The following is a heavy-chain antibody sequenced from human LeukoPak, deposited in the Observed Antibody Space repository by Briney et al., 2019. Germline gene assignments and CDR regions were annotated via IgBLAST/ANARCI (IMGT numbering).Heavy chain of an antibody. J-gene: IGHJ4*02. CDR1: GSTFSSYG. Sequence: PGGSLRLSCAASGSTFSSYGMHWVRQAPGKGLEWVAVIWYDGSNKYYADSVKGRFTISRDNSKNTLYLQMNSLRAEDTAVYYCARDLSRYLGSSPCYWGQGTLVTVSS. CDR3: ARDLSRYLGSSPCY. D-gene: IGHD2-2*01. CDR2: IWYDGSNK. V-gene: IGHV3-33*01.